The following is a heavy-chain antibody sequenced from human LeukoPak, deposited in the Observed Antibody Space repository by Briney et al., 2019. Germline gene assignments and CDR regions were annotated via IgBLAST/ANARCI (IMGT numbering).Heavy chain of an antibody. D-gene: IGHD6-19*01. CDR1: GGSLSDNY. CDR3: ARRRFAVPGTVWFDP. Sequence: SETLSPTCTVSGGSLSDNYWVWLRQPPGRGLEWVGYVYSGGGTSYNPSLKSRVTISVDTSQNRFSLKLTSVTAADTAVYYCARRRFAVPGTVWFDPWGQGTLVTVSS. V-gene: IGHV4-4*09. J-gene: IGHJ5*02. CDR2: VYSGGGT.